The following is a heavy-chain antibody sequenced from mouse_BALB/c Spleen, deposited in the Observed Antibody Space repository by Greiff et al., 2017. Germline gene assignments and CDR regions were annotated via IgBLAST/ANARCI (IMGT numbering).Heavy chain of an antibody. Sequence: QVQLQQSGAELVRPGTSVKISCKASGYAFTNYWLGWVKQRPGHGLEWIGDIYPGSGNTYYNEKFKGKATLTADKSSSTAYMQLSSLTSEDSAVYFCAREPTEYYFDYWGQGTTLTVSS. CDR2: IYPGSGNT. CDR1: GYAFTNYW. D-gene: IGHD1-1*01. CDR3: AREPTEYYFDY. V-gene: IGHV1-63*01. J-gene: IGHJ2*01.